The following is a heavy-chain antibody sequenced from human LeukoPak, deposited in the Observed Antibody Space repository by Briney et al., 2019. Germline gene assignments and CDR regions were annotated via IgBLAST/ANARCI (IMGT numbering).Heavy chain of an antibody. CDR1: GFTFSSYA. Sequence: GGSLRLSCAASGFTFSSYAMSWLRQAPEKGLEWVSAISGSGGSTYYADSVKGRFTISRDNSKNTLYLQMNSLRAEDTAVYYCAKVLCSGGSCYSFYYYYGMDVWGQGTTVTVSS. J-gene: IGHJ6*02. CDR3: AKVLCSGGSCYSFYYYYGMDV. V-gene: IGHV3-23*01. CDR2: ISGSGGST. D-gene: IGHD2-15*01.